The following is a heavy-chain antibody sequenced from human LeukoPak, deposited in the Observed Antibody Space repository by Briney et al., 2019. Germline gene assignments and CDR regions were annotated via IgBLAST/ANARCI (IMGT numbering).Heavy chain of an antibody. Sequence: PGGSLRLSCAASGFIFSSYGMHWVRQAPGKGLEWVAFMVYDGSSKYSADSVRGRFTISRDNSKNTLYLQMNSLRAEDTAVYYCAKGRSGRYYSYFDYWGQGTLVTVSS. CDR2: MVYDGSSK. CDR1: GFIFSSYG. V-gene: IGHV3-30*02. D-gene: IGHD1-26*01. J-gene: IGHJ4*02. CDR3: AKGRSGRYYSYFDY.